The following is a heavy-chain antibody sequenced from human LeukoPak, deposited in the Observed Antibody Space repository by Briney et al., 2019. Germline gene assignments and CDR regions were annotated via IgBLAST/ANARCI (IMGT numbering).Heavy chain of an antibody. CDR2: FDPEDGET. CDR1: GYTFTGYY. V-gene: IGHV1-24*01. D-gene: IGHD3-9*01. Sequence: ASVKVSCKASGYTFTGYYMHWVRQAPGQGLEWMGGFDPEDGETIYAQKFQGRVTMTEDTSTDTAYMELSSLRSEDTAVYYCATAGYYDILTGPRAFDYWGQGTLVTVSS. J-gene: IGHJ4*02. CDR3: ATAGYYDILTGPRAFDY.